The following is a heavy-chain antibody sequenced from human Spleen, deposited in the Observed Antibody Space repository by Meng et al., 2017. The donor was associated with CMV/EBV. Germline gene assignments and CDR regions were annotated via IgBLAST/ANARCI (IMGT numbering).Heavy chain of an antibody. D-gene: IGHD3-9*01. CDR3: ARAKTYYDILTGYYGPLYGMDV. CDR2: ISSSSSYI. Sequence: GGSLRLSCAASGFTFDDYTMHWVRQAPGKGLEWVSSISSSSSYIYYADSVKGRFTISRDNAKNSLYLQMNSLRAEDTAVYYCARAKTYYDILTGYYGPLYGMDVWGQGTTVTVSS. V-gene: IGHV3-21*01. CDR1: GFTFDDYT. J-gene: IGHJ6*02.